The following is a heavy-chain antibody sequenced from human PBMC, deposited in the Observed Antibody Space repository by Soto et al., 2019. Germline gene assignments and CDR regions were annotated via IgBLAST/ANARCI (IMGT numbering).Heavy chain of an antibody. J-gene: IGHJ4*02. Sequence: GASVKVSCKASGYTFTSYAMHWVRQAPGQRLEWMGWINAGNGNTKYSQKFQGRVTITRDTSASTAYMELSSLSSEDTAVYYCVRSVAVPAAPDYWGQGTLVTVSS. V-gene: IGHV1-3*01. CDR1: GYTFTSYA. CDR2: INAGNGNT. CDR3: VRSVAVPAAPDY. D-gene: IGHD2-2*01.